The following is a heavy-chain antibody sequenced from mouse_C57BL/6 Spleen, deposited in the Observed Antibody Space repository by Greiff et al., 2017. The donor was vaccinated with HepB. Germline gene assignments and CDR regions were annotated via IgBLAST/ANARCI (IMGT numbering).Heavy chain of an antibody. J-gene: IGHJ3*01. Sequence: QVQLQQSGAELAKPGASVKLSCKASGYTFTSYWMHWVKQRPGQGLEWIGYINPSSGYTKYNQKFKDKATLTADKSSSTAYMQLNSLTYEDSAVYYCTRYRCLRRFAYWGQGTLVTVSA. CDR1: GYTFTSYW. CDR2: INPSSGYT. V-gene: IGHV1-7*01. CDR3: TRYRCLRRFAY. D-gene: IGHD3-2*02.